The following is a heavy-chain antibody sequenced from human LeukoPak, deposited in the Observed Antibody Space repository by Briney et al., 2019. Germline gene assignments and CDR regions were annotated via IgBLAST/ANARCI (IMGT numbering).Heavy chain of an antibody. Sequence: GGSLRLSCAASGFTVSSNYLSWVRQAPGKGLECVSVIYSGGNTHYANSVKGRFTISRDNSKNTLYLQMNNLRAEDTAVYYCARDGAAAVPRWGQGTLVTVSS. D-gene: IGHD6-13*01. J-gene: IGHJ4*02. CDR2: IYSGGNT. V-gene: IGHV3-53*01. CDR1: GFTVSSNY. CDR3: ARDGAAAVPR.